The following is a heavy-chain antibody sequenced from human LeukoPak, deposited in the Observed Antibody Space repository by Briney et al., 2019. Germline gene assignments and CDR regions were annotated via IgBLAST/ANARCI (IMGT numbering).Heavy chain of an antibody. V-gene: IGHV4-34*01. CDR3: ARYYDSSGYYYFWFDP. D-gene: IGHD3-22*01. J-gene: IGHJ5*02. Sequence: PSETLSLTCAVYGGSFSGYYWSWIRQPPGKGLEWIGEINHSGSTNCNPSLKSRVTISVDTSKNQFSLKLSSVTAADTAVYYCARYYDSSGYYYFWFDPWGQGTLVTVSS. CDR1: GGSFSGYY. CDR2: INHSGST.